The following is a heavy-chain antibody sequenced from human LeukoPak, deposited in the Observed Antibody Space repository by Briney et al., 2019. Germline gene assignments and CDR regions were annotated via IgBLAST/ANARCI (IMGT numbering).Heavy chain of an antibody. CDR3: ASWINNDNY. J-gene: IGHJ4*02. CDR1: GFIFSNYW. V-gene: IGHV3-7*01. Sequence: GGSLRLSCAASGFIFSNYWMSWVRQAPGKGLEWVANMKQDVREKYLVDSVKGRFTISRDNARNSLYLQMNSLRAEDTAVYYCASWINNDNYWGQGTLVTVSS. CDR2: MKQDVREK. D-gene: IGHD1-1*01.